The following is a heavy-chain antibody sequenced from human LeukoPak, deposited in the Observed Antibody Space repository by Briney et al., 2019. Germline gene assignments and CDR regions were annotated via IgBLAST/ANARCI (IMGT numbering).Heavy chain of an antibody. D-gene: IGHD6-19*01. CDR2: ISWNGGSK. CDR1: GFIFDDYA. CDR3: ARGGLGDEHNSGWYGRSWFDS. Sequence: GGSLRLSCAASGFIFDDYAMGWVRQVPGKGLEWVSGISWNGGSKGYADSVKGRFTISRDNAKNSLYLQMNSLRVEDTALYHCARGGLGDEHNSGWYGRSWFDSWGQGILVTVSS. J-gene: IGHJ5*01. V-gene: IGHV3-20*01.